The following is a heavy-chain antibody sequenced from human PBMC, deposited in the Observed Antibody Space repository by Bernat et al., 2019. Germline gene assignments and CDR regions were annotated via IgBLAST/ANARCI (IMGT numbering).Heavy chain of an antibody. V-gene: IGHV3-7*04. Sequence: EVQLVESGGGLVQPGGSLRLSCAASGFTFSSYWMSWVRQAPGKGLEWVANIKQDGSEKYYVDSVKGRFTISRDNAKNSLYLQMNSLRAEDTAVYYCARYRRVVVVIATGDAFDIWGKGTTVTVSS. CDR2: IKQDGSEK. D-gene: IGHD2-21*01. CDR1: GFTFSSYW. J-gene: IGHJ3*02. CDR3: ARYRRVVVVIATGDAFDI.